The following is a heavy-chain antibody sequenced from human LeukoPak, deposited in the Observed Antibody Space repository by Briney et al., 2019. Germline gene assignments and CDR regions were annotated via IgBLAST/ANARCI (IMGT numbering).Heavy chain of an antibody. J-gene: IGHJ5*01. CDR1: GGSISSYY. V-gene: IGHV4-59*01. Sequence: PSETLSLTCTVSGGSISSYYWSWLRQPPGKGLEWIGYIYYSGSTNFNPSLKSRVTITVDTSKNQFSLKLSSVTAADTAVYYCAREGTAGSNLNWFDSWGGGTLVSV. CDR3: AREGTAGSNLNWFDS. CDR2: IYYSGST. D-gene: IGHD1-1*01.